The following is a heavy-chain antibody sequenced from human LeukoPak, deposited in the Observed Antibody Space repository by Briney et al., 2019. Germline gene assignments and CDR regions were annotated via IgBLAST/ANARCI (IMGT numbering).Heavy chain of an antibody. D-gene: IGHD3-10*01. CDR2: ISGSGGST. Sequence: GGSLRLSCAASGFTFNNYAITWVRQAPGEGLEWVSSISGSGGSTYYADSVKGRFTISRDNSKNTLDLQMNSLRAGDTAVYFCAKDRRGYYGSGSYYDFWGQGTLVTVSS. CDR1: GFTFNNYA. V-gene: IGHV3-23*01. CDR3: AKDRRGYYGSGSYYDF. J-gene: IGHJ4*02.